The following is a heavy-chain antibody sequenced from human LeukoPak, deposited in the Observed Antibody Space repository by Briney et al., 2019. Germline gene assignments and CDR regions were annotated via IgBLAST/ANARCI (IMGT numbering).Heavy chain of an antibody. D-gene: IGHD1-26*01. CDR1: GSTFSSNW. Sequence: GGSLRLSCAASGSTFSSNWMHWVRQAPGKGLVWVSRINEDGSTTNYADPVKGRSTIFRDNAKNTLYLQMNSLRAEDTAVYYCVRDLGGRSGHWGQGTLVTVSS. J-gene: IGHJ4*02. V-gene: IGHV3-74*01. CDR2: INEDGSTT. CDR3: VRDLGGRSGH.